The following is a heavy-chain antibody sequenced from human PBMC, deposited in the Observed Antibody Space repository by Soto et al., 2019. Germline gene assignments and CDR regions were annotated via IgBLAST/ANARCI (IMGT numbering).Heavy chain of an antibody. CDR2: INHSGST. D-gene: IGHD2-15*01. J-gene: IGHJ5*02. CDR3: ARVEYCSGGSCYGVRFDP. CDR1: GGSFSGYY. Sequence: SETLSLTCAVYGGSFSGYYWSWIRQPPGKGLEWIGEINHSGSTNYNPSLKSRVTISVDTSKNQFSLKLSSVTAADTAVYYCARVEYCSGGSCYGVRFDPWGQGTLVTVSS. V-gene: IGHV4-34*01.